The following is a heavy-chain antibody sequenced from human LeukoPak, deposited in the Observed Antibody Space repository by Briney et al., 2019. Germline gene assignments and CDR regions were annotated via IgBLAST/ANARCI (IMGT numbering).Heavy chain of an antibody. CDR1: GYTLTELS. Sequence: ASVKVSRQVSGYTLTELSMHWVRQAPGKGLEWLGGFEPDAGETIYVQKIQGRVTMTADTPTETAYMEQARFANEDTARCDCATDLASVSSGYPDSEHWGQGTLVTVSS. J-gene: IGHJ4*02. CDR3: ATDLASVSSGYPDSEH. D-gene: IGHD3-22*01. V-gene: IGHV1-24*01. CDR2: FEPDAGET.